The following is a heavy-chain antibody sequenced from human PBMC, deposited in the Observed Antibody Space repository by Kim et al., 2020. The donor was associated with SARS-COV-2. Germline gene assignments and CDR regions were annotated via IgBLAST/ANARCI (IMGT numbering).Heavy chain of an antibody. CDR1: GFTFSDYA. CDR3: AVTMLRGVDTPNWFDP. V-gene: IGHV3-49*03. CDR2: IRTKANGGTT. Sequence: GGSLRLSCTASGFTFSDYAMTWLRQAPGKGLEWVGFIRTKANGGTTEHAASVRGRFIISRDDSKIIAYLQMNSLKTEDTAVYYGAVTMLRGVDTPNWFDPWGPGTLVTVSS. D-gene: IGHD3-10*01. J-gene: IGHJ5*02.